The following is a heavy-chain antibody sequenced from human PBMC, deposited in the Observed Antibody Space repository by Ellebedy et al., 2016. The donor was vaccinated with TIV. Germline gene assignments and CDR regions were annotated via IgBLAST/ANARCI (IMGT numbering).Heavy chain of an antibody. J-gene: IGHJ3*02. CDR1: GGSISSSNW. CDR2: IYHSGST. D-gene: IGHD6-13*01. CDR3: ASKGPRYSSSWSPTGAFDI. V-gene: IGHV4-4*02. Sequence: SETLSLTXAVSGGSISSSNWWSWVRQPPGKGLEWIGEIYHSGSTYYNPSLKSRVTISVDTSKNQFSLKLSSVTAADTAVYYCASKGPRYSSSWSPTGAFDIWGQGTMVTVSS.